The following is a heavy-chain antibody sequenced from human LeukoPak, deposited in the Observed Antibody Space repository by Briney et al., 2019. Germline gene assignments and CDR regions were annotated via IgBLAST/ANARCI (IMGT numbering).Heavy chain of an antibody. Sequence: GGSLRLSCSASGFTFSSCTMHWVRQAPGKGLEFVSAISSDGGSTYYADSVKGRFTISRDNSKNALYLQMSSLRAEDTAVYYCVRKYYDILTGYYYFDYWGQGTLVTVSS. CDR1: GFTFSSCT. V-gene: IGHV3-64D*06. CDR3: VRKYYDILTGYYYFDY. D-gene: IGHD3-9*01. CDR2: ISSDGGST. J-gene: IGHJ4*02.